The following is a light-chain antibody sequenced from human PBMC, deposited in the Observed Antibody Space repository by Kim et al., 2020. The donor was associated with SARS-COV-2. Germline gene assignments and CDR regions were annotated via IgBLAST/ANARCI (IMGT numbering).Light chain of an antibody. CDR2: GKD. CDR3: NSRDSSDYVV. J-gene: IGLJ2*01. Sequence: SSELTQDPAVSVALGQTVRITCQGDSLRSYYATWYQQKPGQAPQVVIYGKDNRPSGVPDRFSGSSSGNTAYLTITGTQAGDEAAYYCNSRDSSDYVVFGG. CDR1: SLRSYY. V-gene: IGLV3-19*01.